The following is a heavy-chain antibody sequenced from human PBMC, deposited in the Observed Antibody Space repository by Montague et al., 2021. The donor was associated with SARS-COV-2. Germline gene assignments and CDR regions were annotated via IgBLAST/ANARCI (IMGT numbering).Heavy chain of an antibody. J-gene: IGHJ4*02. CDR1: GGSFSGCN. V-gene: IGHV4-34*01. Sequence: SETLSLTCAVYGGSFSGCNWCWIRQPPGQGLERFWEMTHSGSTNYNPSLTRRVTISLDTSTNQFSLKLSSVTAADTAVYYCARARNSSSWYGTKYYFDYWGQGTLVTVSS. D-gene: IGHD6-13*01. CDR3: ARARNSSSWYGTKYYFDY. CDR2: MTHSGST.